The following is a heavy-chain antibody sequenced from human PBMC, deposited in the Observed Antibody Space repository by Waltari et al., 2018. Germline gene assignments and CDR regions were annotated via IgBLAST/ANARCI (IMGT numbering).Heavy chain of an antibody. CDR3: ARWQWARNEF. J-gene: IGHJ4*02. D-gene: IGHD6-19*01. V-gene: IGHV3-7*03. CDR1: GFPFGDDW. Sequence: VQLIESGGGWAQPGGSLRLYCAASGFPFGDDWMTWVRQAPGKGREWVANIKKDGTGEAYVDSVKGRFIISRENAKKLLFLQMNSLRAEDTAMYYCARWQWARNEFWGQGTVVTVSS. CDR2: IKKDGTGE.